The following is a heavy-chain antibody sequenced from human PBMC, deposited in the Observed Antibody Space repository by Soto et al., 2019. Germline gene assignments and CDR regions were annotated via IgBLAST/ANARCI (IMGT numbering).Heavy chain of an antibody. Sequence: GGSLRLSCAASGFSFEDYTMHWVRQGLGKGPGGSSLIRWDGGVTDYSDSVKGRLISSSDNSKNSLFLEMNRLTSEDAAMYVFARDRYGILTAQKRYFDLWGQATLVTASS. CDR2: IRWDGGVT. J-gene: IGHJ4*02. V-gene: IGHV3-43*01. CDR1: GFSFEDYT. CDR3: ARDRYGILTAQKRYFDL. D-gene: IGHD3-9*01.